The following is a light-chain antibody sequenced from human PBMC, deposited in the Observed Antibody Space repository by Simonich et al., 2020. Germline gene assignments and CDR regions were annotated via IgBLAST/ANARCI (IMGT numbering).Light chain of an antibody. J-gene: IGKJ5*01. CDR2: WAP. CDR3: QQYYRTPIT. V-gene: IGKV4-1*01. Sequence: DIVMTQSPDSLAVSLGERATINCNSSQSVLYSSNNKNYLAWYHQKPGQPPKLLIYWAPTRESEVPDRFSGSGSGTDFTLTISILQAEDVAVYYCQQYYRTPITFGQGTRLEIK. CDR1: QSVLYSSNNKNY.